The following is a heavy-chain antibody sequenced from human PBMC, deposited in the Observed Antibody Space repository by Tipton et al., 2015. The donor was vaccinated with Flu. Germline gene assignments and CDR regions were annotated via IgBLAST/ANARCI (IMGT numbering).Heavy chain of an antibody. J-gene: IGHJ4*02. CDR3: AGGSGWLITD. CDR1: GFRFNNFW. V-gene: IGHV3-7*01. Sequence: SLRLSCAASGFRFNNFWMNWVRQAPGKGLEWVAIIKQDASEKLYVDSVEGRFTISRDNAKNSLSLQMDSLRGDDTAVYYCAGGSGWLITDWGQGTLVTVSS. D-gene: IGHD6-19*01. CDR2: IKQDASEK.